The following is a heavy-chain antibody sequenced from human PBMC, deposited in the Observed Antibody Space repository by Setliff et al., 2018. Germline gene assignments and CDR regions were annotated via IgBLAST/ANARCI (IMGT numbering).Heavy chain of an antibody. V-gene: IGHV3-33*08. Sequence: LSLTCAVYGGSFSSYGMHWVRQAPGKGLEWVAFIRYDGSNKYYADSVRGRFTISRDNSKNTVYLRMNALRAEDTGLYYCARDRGQVTVNNRYGFYYYGMDVWGQGTTVTVSS. CDR2: IRYDGSNK. D-gene: IGHD3-16*02. CDR3: ARDRGQVTVNNRYGFYYYGMDV. J-gene: IGHJ6*02. CDR1: GGSFSSYG.